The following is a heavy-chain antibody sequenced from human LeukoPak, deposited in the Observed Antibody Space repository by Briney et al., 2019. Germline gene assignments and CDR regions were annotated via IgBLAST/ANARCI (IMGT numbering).Heavy chain of an antibody. CDR1: GFTFRAYA. V-gene: IGHV3-23*01. CDR3: AKYSGSYRRHFDY. J-gene: IGHJ4*02. Sequence: GGSLRLSCVASGFTFRAYAVSWVRQAPGKGLEWVSGISDSGVSTYYPESVKGRFTISRDNSMNTFYLQMNSLRAEDTAVYYCAKYSGSYRRHFDYWGQGTLVTVSS. CDR2: ISDSGVST. D-gene: IGHD1-26*01.